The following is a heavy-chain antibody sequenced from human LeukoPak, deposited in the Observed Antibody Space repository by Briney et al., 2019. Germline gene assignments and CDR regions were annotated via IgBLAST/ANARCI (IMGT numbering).Heavy chain of an antibody. D-gene: IGHD7-27*01. V-gene: IGHV3-30*02. CDR3: ARETGDPDAFDI. CDR1: GFTFNSYG. CDR2: IRYDGSSK. Sequence: PGGSLRLSCAASGFTFNSYGIHWVRQAPGKGLEWVAFIRYDGSSKYYVDSVKGRFTISRDNSKNTLYLQMNSLRVEDTAEYYCARETGDPDAFDIWGQGTMVTVSS. J-gene: IGHJ3*02.